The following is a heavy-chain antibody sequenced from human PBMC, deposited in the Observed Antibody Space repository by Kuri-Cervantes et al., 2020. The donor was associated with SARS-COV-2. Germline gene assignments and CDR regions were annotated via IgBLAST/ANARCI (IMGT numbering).Heavy chain of an antibody. Sequence: GESLKISCAASGFTFSSYGMHWVRQAPGKGLEWVAFIRYDGSNKYYADSVKGRFTISRDNSKNTLYLQMNSLRAEDTAVYYCARDRAAAAGDARFDPWGQGTLVTVSS. V-gene: IGHV3-30*02. D-gene: IGHD6-13*01. CDR2: IRYDGSNK. J-gene: IGHJ5*02. CDR1: GFTFSSYG. CDR3: ARDRAAAAGDARFDP.